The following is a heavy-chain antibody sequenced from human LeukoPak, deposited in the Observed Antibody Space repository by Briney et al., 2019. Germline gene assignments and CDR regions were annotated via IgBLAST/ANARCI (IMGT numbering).Heavy chain of an antibody. D-gene: IGHD6-13*01. Sequence: GGSLRLSCAASGFTFSSYAMHWVRQAPGRGLEWVAVISYDGSNKYYADSVKGRFTISRDNSKNTLYLQMNSLRAEDTAVYYCAIPPGIAAPLDYFDYWGQGTLVTVSS. CDR3: AIPPGIAAPLDYFDY. V-gene: IGHV3-30-3*01. J-gene: IGHJ4*02. CDR1: GFTFSSYA. CDR2: ISYDGSNK.